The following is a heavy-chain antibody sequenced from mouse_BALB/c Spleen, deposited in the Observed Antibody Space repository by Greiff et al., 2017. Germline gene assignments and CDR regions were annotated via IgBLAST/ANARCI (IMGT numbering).Heavy chain of an antibody. CDR3: ARSVTMIKGYAMDD. Sequence: EVKLVESGGGLVQPGGSRKLSCAASGFTFSSFGMHWVRQAPEKGLEWVAYISSGSSTIYYADTVKGRFTISRDNPKNTLFLQMTSLRSEDTAMYYCARSVTMIKGYAMDDWGQGTSVTVSS. CDR1: GFTFSSFG. CDR2: ISSGSSTI. V-gene: IGHV5-17*02. J-gene: IGHJ4*01. D-gene: IGHD2-4*01.